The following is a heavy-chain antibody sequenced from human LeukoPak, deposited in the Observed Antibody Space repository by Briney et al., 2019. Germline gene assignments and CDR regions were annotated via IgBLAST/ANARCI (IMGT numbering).Heavy chain of an antibody. V-gene: IGHV3-33*06. Sequence: PGGSLRLTCAASGFTFSSYGMHWVRQAPGKGLEWVAVIWSDGSNKYYPDSVKGRFTISRDNSKNTLYLQMNSLRAEDTAVYYCAKVRVWSTVTTAPDAFDIWGQGTMVTVSS. CDR1: GFTFSSYG. D-gene: IGHD4-17*01. CDR2: IWSDGSNK. CDR3: AKVRVWSTVTTAPDAFDI. J-gene: IGHJ3*02.